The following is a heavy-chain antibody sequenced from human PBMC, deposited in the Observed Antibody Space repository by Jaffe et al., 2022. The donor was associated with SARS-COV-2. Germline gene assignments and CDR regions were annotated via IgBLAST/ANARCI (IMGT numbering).Heavy chain of an antibody. J-gene: IGHJ4*02. Sequence: EVQLVESGGGLVQPGRSLRLSCAASGFTFDDYAMHWVRQAPGKGLEWVSGISWNSGSIGYADSVKGRFTISRDNAKNSLYLQMNSLRAEDTALYYCAKASSYYYDSSGYYPYWGQGTLVTVSS. CDR2: ISWNSGSI. CDR1: GFTFDDYA. V-gene: IGHV3-9*01. CDR3: AKASSYYYDSSGYYPY. D-gene: IGHD3-22*01.